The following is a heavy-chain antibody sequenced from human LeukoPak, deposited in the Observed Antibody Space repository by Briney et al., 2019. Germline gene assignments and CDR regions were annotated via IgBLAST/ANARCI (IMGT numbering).Heavy chain of an antibody. J-gene: IGHJ3*02. CDR3: ARDPRDDDFGI. V-gene: IGHV3-30*04. Sequence: PGRSLRLSCAASGFTFSSYAMHWVRQAPGKGLEWVAVISYDGSNKYYADSVKGRFTISRDNSKNTLYLQMNSLRAEDTAVYYCARDPRDDDFGIWGQGTMVTVSS. CDR2: ISYDGSNK. CDR1: GFTFSSYA.